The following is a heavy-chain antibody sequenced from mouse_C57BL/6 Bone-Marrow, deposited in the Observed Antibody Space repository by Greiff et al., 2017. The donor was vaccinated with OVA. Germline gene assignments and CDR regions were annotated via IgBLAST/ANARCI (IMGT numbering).Heavy chain of an antibody. V-gene: IGHV1-82*01. J-gene: IGHJ3*01. CDR1: GYAFSSSW. D-gene: IGHD2-4*01. CDR2: IYPGDGDT. Sequence: VQLQQSGPELVKPGASVKISCKASGYAFSSSWMNWVKQRPGKGLEWIGRIYPGDGDTNYNGKFKGKATLTADKSSSTAYMQLSSLTSEDSAVYFCARVDYDGAWFAYWGQGTLVTVSA. CDR3: ARVDYDGAWFAY.